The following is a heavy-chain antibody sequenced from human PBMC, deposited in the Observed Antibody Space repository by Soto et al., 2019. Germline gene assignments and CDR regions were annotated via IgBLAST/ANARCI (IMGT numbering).Heavy chain of an antibody. CDR1: GSTFSNDW. D-gene: IGHD4-4*01. Sequence: PGGSLRLSCAVSGSTFSNDWMHWVRQAPGKGLVWVSHINSDGSSTNYADFVKGRFTIARDNAKNTVYLQMNSLRAEDTAVYYCARDRSYSLAVWGQGTTVTVSS. CDR3: ARDRSYSLAV. CDR2: INSDGSST. J-gene: IGHJ6*02. V-gene: IGHV3-74*01.